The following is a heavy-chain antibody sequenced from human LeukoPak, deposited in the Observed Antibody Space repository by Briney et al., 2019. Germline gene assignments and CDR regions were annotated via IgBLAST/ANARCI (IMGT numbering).Heavy chain of an antibody. CDR2: ISSSGSTI. CDR1: GFTFSDYY. V-gene: IGHV3-11*04. D-gene: IGHD1-26*01. CDR3: VRDLREADH. J-gene: IGHJ4*02. Sequence: PGGSLRLSCAASGFTFSDYYMSWIRQAPGKGLEWVSYISSSGSTIYYADSVKGRFTISRDNAKNTVFLQMNSLRVDDTAVYYCVRDLREADHWGLGTLVTVSS.